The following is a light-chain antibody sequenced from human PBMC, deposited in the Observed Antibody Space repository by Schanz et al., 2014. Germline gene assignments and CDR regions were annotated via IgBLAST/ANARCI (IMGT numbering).Light chain of an antibody. CDR2: EGT. V-gene: IGLV2-23*01. Sequence: QSALTQPASVSGSPGQSITISCTGTSSDVGGYNLVSWYQQHPGKAPKLMIYEGTKRPSGVSDRFSGSKSANTASLTISGLQAEDEADYYCSSYAGSTTSWVFGGGTKVTVL. CDR1: SSDVGGYNL. CDR3: SSYAGSTTSWV. J-gene: IGLJ3*02.